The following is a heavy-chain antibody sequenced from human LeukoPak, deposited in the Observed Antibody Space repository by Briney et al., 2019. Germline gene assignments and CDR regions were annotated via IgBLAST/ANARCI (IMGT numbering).Heavy chain of an antibody. J-gene: IGHJ6*03. CDR3: ARAAQRSGPYSGSYPYYYCYMDV. V-gene: IGHV1-69*13. Sequence: AASVKVSCKASGGTFSSYAISWVRQAPGQGLEWMGGIIPIFGTANYAQKFQGRVTITADESTSTAYMELSSLRSEDTAVYYCARAAQRSGPYSGSYPYYYCYMDVWGKGTTVTISS. CDR1: GGTFSSYA. D-gene: IGHD1-26*01. CDR2: IIPIFGTA.